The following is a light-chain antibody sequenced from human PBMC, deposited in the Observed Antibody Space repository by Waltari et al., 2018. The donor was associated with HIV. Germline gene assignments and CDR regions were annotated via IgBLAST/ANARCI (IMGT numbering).Light chain of an antibody. CDR1: SSDVGGYDF. Sequence: QSALTQPASVSGSPGQSITISCTGSSSDVGGYDFVSWYQQHPGKAPKLVIYDVANRPSGFSNRFSGSKSGNTASLTISGLQTEDEADYYCNSYSSTYTPCVFGTGTRVTVL. CDR2: DVA. J-gene: IGLJ1*01. CDR3: NSYSSTYTPCV. V-gene: IGLV2-14*01.